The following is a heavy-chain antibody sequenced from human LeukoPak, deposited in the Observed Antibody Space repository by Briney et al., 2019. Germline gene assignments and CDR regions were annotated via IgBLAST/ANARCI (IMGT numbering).Heavy chain of an antibody. CDR2: IYDSGST. Sequence: SDTLSLTCTVSGDSISSSSYYWGWIRQPPGKELEWIGSIYDSGSTYYNPSLNSRVTISVDTSKNQFSLKLSSVTAADTAVYYCARDYLGGNPDAFDIWGQGTMVTVSS. CDR3: ARDYLGGNPDAFDI. J-gene: IGHJ3*02. V-gene: IGHV4-39*07. CDR1: GDSISSSSYY. D-gene: IGHD4-23*01.